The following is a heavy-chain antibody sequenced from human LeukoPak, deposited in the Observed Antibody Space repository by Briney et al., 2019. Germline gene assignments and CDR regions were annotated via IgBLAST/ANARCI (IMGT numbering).Heavy chain of an antibody. V-gene: IGHV3-21*06. J-gene: IGHJ3*01. Sequence: GGSLRLSCVASGFTFSSYTMNWVRQAPGKGPEWVSSISSSSTYKYSADLVKGRFTISRDNAKNSLYLQMDSLRAEDTAVYYCARARSTMMMFAAFDVWGQGTTVTVSS. CDR3: ARARSTMMMFAAFDV. CDR2: ISSSSTYK. CDR1: GFTFSSYT. D-gene: IGHD3-16*01.